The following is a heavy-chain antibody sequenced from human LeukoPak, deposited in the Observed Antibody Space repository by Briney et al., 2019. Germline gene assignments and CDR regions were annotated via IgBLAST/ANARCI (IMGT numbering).Heavy chain of an antibody. CDR1: GFTFSSYS. D-gene: IGHD3-10*01. CDR2: ISGRRDST. Sequence: GGSLRLPCAASGFTFSSYSMNWVRQAPGKGLEWVSTISGRRDSTSYADSVKGRFTISRDNSKNTLYLQMNSLRAEDTAVYYCARGAYGSGSYGDNWFDPWGQGTLVTVSS. CDR3: ARGAYGSGSYGDNWFDP. J-gene: IGHJ5*02. V-gene: IGHV3-23*01.